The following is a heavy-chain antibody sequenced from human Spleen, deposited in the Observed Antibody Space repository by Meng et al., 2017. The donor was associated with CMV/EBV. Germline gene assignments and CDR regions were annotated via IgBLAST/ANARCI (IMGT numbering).Heavy chain of an antibody. J-gene: IGHJ4*01. CDR2: ISGSSSYK. V-gene: IGHV3-21*01. Sequence: GESLKMSCAASGLSFSSYSMNWVRQAPGKGLEWVSSISGSSSYKYYADSVKGRFTISRDNAKNSLYLQMNSLRGEDTAVYYCARGATIFGVVNWAFDYWG. CDR3: ARGATIFGVVNWAFDY. CDR1: GLSFSSYS. D-gene: IGHD3-3*01.